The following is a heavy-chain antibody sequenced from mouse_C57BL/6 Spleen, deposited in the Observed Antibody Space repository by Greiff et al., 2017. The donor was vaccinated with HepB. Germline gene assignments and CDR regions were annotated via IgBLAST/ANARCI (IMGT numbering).Heavy chain of an antibody. Sequence: EVKLMESGGGLVKPGGSLKLSCAASGFTFSDYGMHWVRQAPEKGLEWVAYISSGSSTIYYADTVKGRFTISRDNAKNTLFLQMTSLRSEDTAMYYGARDDGYFYAMDYWGQGTSVTVSS. J-gene: IGHJ4*01. V-gene: IGHV5-17*01. CDR3: ARDDGYFYAMDY. D-gene: IGHD2-3*01. CDR1: GFTFSDYG. CDR2: ISSGSSTI.